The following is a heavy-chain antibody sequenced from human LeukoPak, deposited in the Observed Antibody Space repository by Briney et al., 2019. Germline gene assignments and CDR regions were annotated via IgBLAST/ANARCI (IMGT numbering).Heavy chain of an antibody. Sequence: PSETLSLTCTVSGGSISSSNYYWGWIRQPPGKGLEWIGSIYYTGSTYYNPSLRSQVTISVDTSKNQFSLKLSSVTAADTAVYYCARAPTTVVGGLGYFDYWGQGTLVTVSS. CDR1: GGSISSSNYY. D-gene: IGHD3-10*01. V-gene: IGHV4-39*07. J-gene: IGHJ4*02. CDR3: ARAPTTVVGGLGYFDY. CDR2: IYYTGST.